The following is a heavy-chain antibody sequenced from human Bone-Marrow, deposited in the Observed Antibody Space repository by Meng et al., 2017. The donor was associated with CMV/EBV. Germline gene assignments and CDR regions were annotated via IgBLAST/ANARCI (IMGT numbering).Heavy chain of an antibody. CDR2: IYNSGST. CDR1: DDSISSYY. Sequence: GSLRLSCSVSDDSISSYYWSWIRQPPGKGLEWIGDIYNSGSTNYNPSLQSRVIISVDTSKNQFSLKLSSVTAADTAVYYCARDNDVGMPSSPWGQGTLVTVYS. V-gene: IGHV4-59*12. CDR3: ARDNDVGMPSSP. D-gene: IGHD1-1*01. J-gene: IGHJ5*02.